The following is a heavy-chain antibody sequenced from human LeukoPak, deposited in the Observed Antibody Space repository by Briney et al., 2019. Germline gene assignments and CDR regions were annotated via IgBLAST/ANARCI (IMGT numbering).Heavy chain of an antibody. V-gene: IGHV3-23*01. CDR2: ISGSGGST. CDR1: GLTFSSYA. J-gene: IGHJ3*02. Sequence: GGSLRLSCAASGLTFSSYAMSWVRQAPGKGLEWVSAISGSGGSTYYADSVKGRFTISRDNSKNALYLQMNSLRAEDTAVYYCAKVHRIVVVITPAPAFDIWGQGTMVTVSS. D-gene: IGHD3-22*01. CDR3: AKVHRIVVVITPAPAFDI.